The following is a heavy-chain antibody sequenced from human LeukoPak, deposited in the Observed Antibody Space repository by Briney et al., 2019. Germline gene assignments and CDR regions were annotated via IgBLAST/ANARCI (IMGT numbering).Heavy chain of an antibody. CDR1: GFTFSSYS. V-gene: IGHV3-21*01. CDR2: ITTRGSYI. Sequence: GGSLRLSCAASGFTFSSYSMIWVRQAPGKGLEWVSSITTRGSYIFYADSVKGRFTISRDNAKDSLYLRMNSLRAGDTAVYYCARELDCSSTSCFTGMDVWGQGTTVTVSS. CDR3: ARELDCSSTSCFTGMDV. D-gene: IGHD2-2*02. J-gene: IGHJ6*02.